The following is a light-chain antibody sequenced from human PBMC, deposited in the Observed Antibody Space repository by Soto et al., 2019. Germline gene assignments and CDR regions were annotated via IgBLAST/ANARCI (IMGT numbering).Light chain of an antibody. Sequence: DIQLTQSPSFLSASVGDRVTITCRASQGISSYLAWYQQKPGKAPKLLIYAASTLQSGVPSRFSGSGSGTEFTLTISSLQTEDFETYYFQQLNSYRLTFGGGTKVEIK. J-gene: IGKJ4*02. V-gene: IGKV1-9*01. CDR1: QGISSY. CDR3: QQLNSYRLT. CDR2: AAS.